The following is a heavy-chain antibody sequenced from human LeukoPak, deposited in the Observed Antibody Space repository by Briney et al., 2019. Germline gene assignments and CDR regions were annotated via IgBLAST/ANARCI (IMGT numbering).Heavy chain of an antibody. Sequence: PGGSLRLSCAVSGFTFSNYWMRWVRQAPGKGLVWVSCLQSDGITTSYADSVKGRFTISRDNAKNTLYLQMNSLKVEDTAVYYCVPSAMPELDYWGQGTPVTVSS. CDR2: LQSDGITT. D-gene: IGHD2-2*01. CDR1: GFTFSNYW. J-gene: IGHJ4*02. CDR3: VPSAMPELDY. V-gene: IGHV3-74*01.